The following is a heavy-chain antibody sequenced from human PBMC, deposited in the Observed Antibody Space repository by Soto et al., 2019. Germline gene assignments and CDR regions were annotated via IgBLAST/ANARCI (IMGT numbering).Heavy chain of an antibody. Sequence: GGSLRLSCAASGFTFSSYSMNWVRQAPGKGLEWVSSISSSSSYIYYADSVKGRFTISRDNAKNSLYLQMNSLRAEDTAVYYCARVGDYFDAFDIWGQGTMVTVSS. CDR3: ARVGDYFDAFDI. D-gene: IGHD5-12*01. CDR2: ISSSSSYI. J-gene: IGHJ3*02. V-gene: IGHV3-21*01. CDR1: GFTFSSYS.